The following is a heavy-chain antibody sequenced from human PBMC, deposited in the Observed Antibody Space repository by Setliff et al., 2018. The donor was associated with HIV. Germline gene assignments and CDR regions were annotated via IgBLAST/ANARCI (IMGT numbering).Heavy chain of an antibody. J-gene: IGHJ4*02. D-gene: IGHD6-13*01. V-gene: IGHV1-69*10. Sequence: SVKVSCKASGGTFSSYAISWVRQAPGQGLEWMGGIIPILGIANYAQKFQGRVTITADESTSTAYMELSSLRSEDTAVYYCARGAAAGQLDYWGQGTLVTVSS. CDR2: IIPILGIA. CDR3: ARGAAAGQLDY. CDR1: GGTFSSYA.